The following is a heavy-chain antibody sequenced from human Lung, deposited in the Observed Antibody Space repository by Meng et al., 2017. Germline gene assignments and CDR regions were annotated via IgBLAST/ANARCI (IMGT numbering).Heavy chain of an antibody. Sequence: QGHLQESGPGLVEPSGTLSLTCAVSGGSITSSTWWSWVRQTPGKGLEWFGEIFHSGSTNYNPPLESRVTISVDKSKNQFSLKVYSVTAADTATYYCARFDISSSGRGDYWGQGILVTVSS. CDR3: ARFDISSSGRGDY. CDR2: IFHSGST. D-gene: IGHD1-26*01. CDR1: GGSITSSTW. V-gene: IGHV4-4*02. J-gene: IGHJ4*02.